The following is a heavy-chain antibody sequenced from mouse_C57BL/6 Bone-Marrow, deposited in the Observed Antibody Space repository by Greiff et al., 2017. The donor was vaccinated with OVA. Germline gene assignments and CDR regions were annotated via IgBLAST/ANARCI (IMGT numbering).Heavy chain of an antibody. CDR3: TYGNSDY. D-gene: IGHD2-10*02. V-gene: IGHV14-4*01. J-gene: IGHJ2*01. CDR1: GFNIKDDY. CDR2: IDPENGDT. Sequence: EVQGVESGAELVRPGASVKLSCTASGFNIKDDYMHWVKQRPEQGLEWIGWIDPENGDTEYASKFQGKATITADTSSNTAYLQLSSLTSEDTAVYYCTYGNSDYWGKGATLTVAS.